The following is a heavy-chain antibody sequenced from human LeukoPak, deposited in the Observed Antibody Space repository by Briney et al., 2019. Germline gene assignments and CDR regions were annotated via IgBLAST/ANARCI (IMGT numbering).Heavy chain of an antibody. CDR1: GFTFSSYT. V-gene: IGHV3-23*01. Sequence: GGSLRLSCAASGFTFSSYTMSWVRQAPGKGLEWVSTITTSDGNTYYADSVKGRFTVSRDNAKNSLYLQMSNLRAEDTAVYFCARGGGLDVWGQGATVTVSS. CDR2: ITTSDGNT. D-gene: IGHD3-16*01. CDR3: ARGGGLDV. J-gene: IGHJ6*02.